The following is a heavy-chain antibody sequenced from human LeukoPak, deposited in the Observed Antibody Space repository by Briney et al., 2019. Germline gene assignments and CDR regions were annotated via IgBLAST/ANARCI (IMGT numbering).Heavy chain of an antibody. V-gene: IGHV1-8*02. CDR3: ARSDEQYSSSYGLFDP. CDR2: MNPNSGNT. Sequence: GASVTVSCKASGYTFTSYGISWLRQAPGQGLEWMGWMNPNSGNTGYAQKFQGRVTMTRNTSISTAYMELSSLRSEDTAVYYCARSDEQYSSSYGLFDPWGQGTLVTVSS. J-gene: IGHJ5*02. D-gene: IGHD6-13*01. CDR1: GYTFTSYG.